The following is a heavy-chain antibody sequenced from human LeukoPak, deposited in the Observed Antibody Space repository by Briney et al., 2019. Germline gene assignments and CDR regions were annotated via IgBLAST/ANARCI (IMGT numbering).Heavy chain of an antibody. D-gene: IGHD6-13*01. J-gene: IGHJ4*02. V-gene: IGHV3-30*04. CDR1: GFTFSTYA. CDR2: ISNDGSMI. Sequence: GGSLRLSCAASGFTFSTYAMHWVRQAPGKGLEWVTLISNDGSMIYYADSVKGRFTLSRDNSKNTLYLQINSLRVEDTAVYYCAREREQLGLLDNWGQGTLVTVSS. CDR3: AREREQLGLLDN.